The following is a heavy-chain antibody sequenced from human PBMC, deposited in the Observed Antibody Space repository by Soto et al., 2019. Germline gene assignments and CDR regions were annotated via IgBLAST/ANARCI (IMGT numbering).Heavy chain of an antibody. D-gene: IGHD3-22*01. J-gene: IGHJ6*02. V-gene: IGHV3-33*01. CDR3: AREGVYYDSSGYPSAQYYYYGMDV. CDR1: GSNFSSYG. Sequence: GSLRLSCAASGSNFSSYGMHWVRQAPGKGLEWVAFMWYDGSKIDYADSVKGRITISRDNSKNTLYLQMNSLRGEDTAVYYCAREGVYYDSSGYPSAQYYYYGMDVWGQGTTVTVSS. CDR2: MWYDGSKI.